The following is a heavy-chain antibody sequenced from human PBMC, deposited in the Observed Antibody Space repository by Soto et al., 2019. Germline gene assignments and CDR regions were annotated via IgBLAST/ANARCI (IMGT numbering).Heavy chain of an antibody. CDR3: AHSPGGNYYDSSGPLGDFEY. J-gene: IGHJ4*02. Sequence: QITLKESGPTLVKPTQTLTLTCTFSGFSLSTSGVGVGWIRQPPGKALEWLALIYWNDDKRYSPSLKSRLTITKDTSKNQVVLTMTNMDPVDTATYSCAHSPGGNYYDSSGPLGDFEYWGQGTLVTVSS. CDR2: IYWNDDK. D-gene: IGHD3-22*01. V-gene: IGHV2-5*01. CDR1: GFSLSTSGVG.